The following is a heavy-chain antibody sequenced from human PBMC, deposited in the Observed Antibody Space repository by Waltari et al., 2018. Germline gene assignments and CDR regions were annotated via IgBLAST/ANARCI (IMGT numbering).Heavy chain of an antibody. J-gene: IGHJ5*02. CDR1: GYSFTSYW. D-gene: IGHD2-21*02. Sequence: EVQLVQSGAEVKKPGESLKISCKGSGYSFTSYWIGWVRQSPGKGLKWTGSIYPGDSDTRYSPSFQGQVTISADKSISTAYLQWSSLKASDTAMYYCARTPLRVTGGIGWFDPWGQGTLVTVSS. CDR3: ARTPLRVTGGIGWFDP. CDR2: IYPGDSDT. V-gene: IGHV5-51*01.